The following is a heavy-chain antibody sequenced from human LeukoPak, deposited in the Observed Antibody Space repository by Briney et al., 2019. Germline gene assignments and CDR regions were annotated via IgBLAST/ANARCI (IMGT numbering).Heavy chain of an antibody. D-gene: IGHD6-6*01. CDR3: ARDRALGIAARNFDY. CDR2: INPNSGGT. CDR1: GYTFTGYY. V-gene: IGHV1-2*02. J-gene: IGHJ4*02. Sequence: ASVKVSCKASGYTFTGYYMHWVRQAPGQGLEWMGWINPNSGGTNYAQKFQGRVPKTRDTSISTAYMELSRLRSDDTAVYYCARDRALGIAARNFDYWGQGTLVTVSS.